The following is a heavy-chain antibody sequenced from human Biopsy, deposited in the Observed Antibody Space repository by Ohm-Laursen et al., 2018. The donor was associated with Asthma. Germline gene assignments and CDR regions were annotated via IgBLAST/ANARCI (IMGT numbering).Heavy chain of an antibody. J-gene: IGHJ3*02. Sequence: SLRLSCAASGFSFSNFAIHWVRQAPGKGLEWVGVISKDASTQDYADSVKGRFTMARDNSKNTLDLQMNSLREEDTAVYYCVRDGTDDTFDIWGQGTVASVSS. D-gene: IGHD1-1*01. CDR1: GFSFSNFA. CDR2: ISKDASTQ. CDR3: VRDGTDDTFDI. V-gene: IGHV3-30*01.